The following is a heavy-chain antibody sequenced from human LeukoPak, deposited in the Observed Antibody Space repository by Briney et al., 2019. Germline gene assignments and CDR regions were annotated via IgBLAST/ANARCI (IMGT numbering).Heavy chain of an antibody. CDR3: ARGKDYYDTSGYPTFHY. V-gene: IGHV4-38-2*02. Sequence: SETLSLTCTVSGYSISSGYYWGWIRQPPGKGLEWIGSIYHSGITYYNPSLKSRVTISVDTSKNQLSLKLTSVLAADTAVYYCARGKDYYDTSGYPTFHYWGQGTLVTVSS. J-gene: IGHJ4*02. CDR1: GYSISSGYY. CDR2: IYHSGIT. D-gene: IGHD3-22*01.